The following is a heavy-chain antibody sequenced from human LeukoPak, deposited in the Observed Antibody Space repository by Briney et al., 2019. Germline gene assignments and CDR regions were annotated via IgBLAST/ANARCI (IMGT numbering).Heavy chain of an antibody. V-gene: IGHV3-23*01. CDR2: FSGGDGST. Sequence: GSLRLSCAASGFTFSSYAMSWVRQAPGKGLEWVSGFSGGDGSTSYADSVKGRFTISRDNSKNTLYLQMNSLRAEDTAVYYCAKGKVVPATIYDYWGQGTLDTVSS. J-gene: IGHJ4*02. CDR1: GFTFSSYA. CDR3: AKGKVVPATIYDY. D-gene: IGHD2-2*02.